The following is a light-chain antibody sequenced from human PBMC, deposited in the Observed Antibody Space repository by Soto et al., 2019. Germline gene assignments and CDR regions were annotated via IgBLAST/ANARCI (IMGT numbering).Light chain of an antibody. CDR3: QLYGGAPVFS. J-gene: IGKJ2*01. CDR2: AAS. V-gene: IGKV3-20*01. Sequence: EIVLTQSPGTLSLSPGEGATLSCRASESISSSYLAWYQQRPGQSPRLLIYAASSRAAGIPDRFSGSGSGADFTLTISRLEPEDFAVYYCQLYGGAPVFSFGHGTKLQIK. CDR1: ESISSSY.